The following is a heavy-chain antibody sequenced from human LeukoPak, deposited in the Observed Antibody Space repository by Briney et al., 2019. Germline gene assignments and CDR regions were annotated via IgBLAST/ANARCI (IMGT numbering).Heavy chain of an antibody. Sequence: ASVKVSCKASGYTFTSYGISWVRQAPGQGLEWMGGIIPIFGTANYAQKFQGRVTITADESTSTAYMELSSLRSEDTAVYYCARDPVVGAIYNWFDPWGQGTLVTVSS. V-gene: IGHV1-69*01. D-gene: IGHD1-26*01. CDR2: IIPIFGTA. CDR1: GYTFTSYG. CDR3: ARDPVVGAIYNWFDP. J-gene: IGHJ5*02.